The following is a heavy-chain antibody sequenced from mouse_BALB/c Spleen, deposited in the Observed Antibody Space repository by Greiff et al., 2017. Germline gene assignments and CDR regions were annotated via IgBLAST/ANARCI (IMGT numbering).Heavy chain of an antibody. CDR1: GYTFTSYW. CDR3: TRSTTRGTYDY. CDR2: INPSTGYT. V-gene: IGHV1-7*01. J-gene: IGHJ2*01. D-gene: IGHD1-1*01. Sequence: QVQLQQSGAELAKPGASVKMSCKASGYTFTSYWMHWVKQRPGQGLEWIGYINPSTGYTEYNQKFKDKATLTADKSSSTAYMQLSSLTSEDSAVYYCTRSTTRGTYDYWGQGTTLTVSS.